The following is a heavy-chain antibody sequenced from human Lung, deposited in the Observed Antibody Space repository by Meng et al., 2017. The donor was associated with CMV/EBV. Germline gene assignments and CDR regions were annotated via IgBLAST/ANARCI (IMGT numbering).Heavy chain of an antibody. CDR1: GLPFSSYG. CDR2: ISWDGGST. Sequence: GXXXRLXLAASGLPFSSYGMHWVRQAPGKGLKWVPLISWDGGSTYYADSVKGRFTISRDNSKNSLYLQMNSLRTEDTALYYCAIDRYSGSYSSPGYFDYXGQGXLVTVSS. CDR3: AIDRYSGSYSSPGYFDY. V-gene: IGHV3-43*01. J-gene: IGHJ4*02. D-gene: IGHD1-26*01.